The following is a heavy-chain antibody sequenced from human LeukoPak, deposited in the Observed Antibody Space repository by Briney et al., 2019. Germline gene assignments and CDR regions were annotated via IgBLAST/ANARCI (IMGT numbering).Heavy chain of an antibody. Sequence: PSETLSLTCTVSGGSISSGGYYWSWIRQHPGKGLEWIGYIYYSGSTYYNPSLKSRVTISVDTSKNQFSLKLSSVTAADTAVYYCARLGHWSGYYRYYYGMDVWGQGTTVTVSS. D-gene: IGHD3-3*01. CDR1: GGSISSGGYY. CDR3: ARLGHWSGYYRYYYGMDV. J-gene: IGHJ6*02. V-gene: IGHV4-31*03. CDR2: IYYSGST.